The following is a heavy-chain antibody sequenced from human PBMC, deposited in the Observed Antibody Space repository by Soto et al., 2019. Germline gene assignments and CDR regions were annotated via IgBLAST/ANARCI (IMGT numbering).Heavy chain of an antibody. V-gene: IGHV1-8*01. CDR2: MNPNSGNT. CDR3: ASDVGNYDFWSGYLYSNYYYGMDV. D-gene: IGHD3-3*01. J-gene: IGHJ6*02. CDR1: GYTFTSYD. Sequence: GASVKVSCKASGYTFTSYDINWVRQATGQGLEWMGWMNPNSGNTGYAQKFQGRVTMTSNTSISTAYMELSSLRSEDTAVYYCASDVGNYDFWSGYLYSNYYYGMDVWGQGTTVTVSS.